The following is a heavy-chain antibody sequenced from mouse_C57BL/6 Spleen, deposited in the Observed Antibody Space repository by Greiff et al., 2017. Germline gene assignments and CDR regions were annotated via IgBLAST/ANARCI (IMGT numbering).Heavy chain of an antibody. CDR3: ARETSDPTGGYFDV. V-gene: IGHV5-4*01. J-gene: IGHJ1*03. CDR2: ISDGGSYT. Sequence: EVQLVESGGGLVKPGGSLKLSCAASGFTFSSYAMSWVRQTPEKRLEWVATISDGGSYTYYPDNVKGRFTISRDNAKNNLYLQMSHLKSEDTAMYYCARETSDPTGGYFDVWGTGTTVTVSS. CDR1: GFTFSSYA.